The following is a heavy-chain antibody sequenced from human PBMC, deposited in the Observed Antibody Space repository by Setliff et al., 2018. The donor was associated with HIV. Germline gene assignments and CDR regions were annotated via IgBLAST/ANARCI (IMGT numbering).Heavy chain of an antibody. Sequence: SETLSLTCTVSGGSVSISDWSWIRQPPGKGLEWIGCIYTSGNTNYDPSLKSRVTISVDTSKNQFSLKLTSVTAADTAVYFCARRSDWFDPWGQGTLVTVSS. CDR1: GGSVSISD. CDR3: ARRSDWFDP. V-gene: IGHV4-4*09. J-gene: IGHJ5*02. CDR2: IYTSGNT.